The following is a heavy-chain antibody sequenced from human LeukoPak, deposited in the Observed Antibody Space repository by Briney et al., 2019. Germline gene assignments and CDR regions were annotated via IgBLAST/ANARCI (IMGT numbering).Heavy chain of an antibody. CDR2: IYYSGST. J-gene: IGHJ4*02. D-gene: IGHD3-10*01. CDR1: GGSISSGGYS. Sequence: SETLSLTCAVSGGSISSGGYSWSWIRQPPGKGLEWIGYIYYSGSTYYNPSLKSRVTISVDTSKNQFSLKLSSVTAADTAVYYCAREGGSGSKFDYWGQGTLVTVSS. V-gene: IGHV4-30-4*07. CDR3: AREGGSGSKFDY.